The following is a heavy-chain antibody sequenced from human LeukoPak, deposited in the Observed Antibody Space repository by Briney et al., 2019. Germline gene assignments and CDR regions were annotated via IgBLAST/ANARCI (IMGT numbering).Heavy chain of an antibody. CDR2: IKQDGSIQ. Sequence: GGSLRLSCAASGFAFSSFWMAWVRQAPGKGLEWVANIKQDGSIQYYGDSVKGRFTISRDNAKNSLYLQMNSLRAEDTALYYCATSYDSSGCDWGQGTLVTVSS. CDR3: ATSYDSSGCD. D-gene: IGHD3-22*01. CDR1: GFAFSSFW. V-gene: IGHV3-7*01. J-gene: IGHJ4*02.